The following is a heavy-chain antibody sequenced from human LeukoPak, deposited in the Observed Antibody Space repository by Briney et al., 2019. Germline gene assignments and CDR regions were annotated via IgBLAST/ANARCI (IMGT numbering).Heavy chain of an antibody. D-gene: IGHD2-2*01. CDR2: IYYSGST. Sequence: IPSETLSLTCTVSGGSISSYYWSWIRQPPGKGLEWIGYIYYSGSTNYNPSLKSRVTISVDTSKNQFSLKLSSVTAADTAVYYCARDRSSWGYYFDYWGQGTLATVSS. J-gene: IGHJ4*02. CDR3: ARDRSSWGYYFDY. V-gene: IGHV4-59*01. CDR1: GGSISSYY.